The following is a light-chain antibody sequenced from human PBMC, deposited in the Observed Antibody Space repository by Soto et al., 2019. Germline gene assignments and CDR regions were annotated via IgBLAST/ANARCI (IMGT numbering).Light chain of an antibody. J-gene: IGKJ1*01. CDR3: QQSYSTPPT. V-gene: IGKV1-39*01. CDR2: AAS. CDR1: QSISRN. Sequence: DIQMTQSPSSLSASVGDRVTITCLPSQSISRNLNWYQQKPGKAPKLLIYAASSLQSGVPSRFGGSGSATDFTLTISSLQPEDFATYYCQQSYSTPPTFGQGTKVDIK.